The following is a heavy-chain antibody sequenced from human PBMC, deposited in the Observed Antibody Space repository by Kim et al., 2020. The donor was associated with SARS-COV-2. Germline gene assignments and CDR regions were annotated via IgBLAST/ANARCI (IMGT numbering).Heavy chain of an antibody. V-gene: IGHV3-23*01. Sequence: GGSLRLSCVASGFSFGTFDMSWVRQAPGKGLKWVSVIKGRDDSTYYAESVKSRFTVSRDSARNTLYLQMNSLRSDDTAIYYCVKGAWLDYWGPGTLVTVSS. J-gene: IGHJ4*02. CDR1: GFSFGTFD. D-gene: IGHD5-12*01. CDR2: IKGRDDST. CDR3: VKGAWLDY.